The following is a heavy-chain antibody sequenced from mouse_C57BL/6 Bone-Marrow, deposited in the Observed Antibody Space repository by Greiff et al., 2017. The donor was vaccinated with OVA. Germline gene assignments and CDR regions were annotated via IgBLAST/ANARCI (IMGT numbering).Heavy chain of an antibody. D-gene: IGHD3-2*02. CDR3: ARGSSGPWFAY. CDR2: IDPEDGET. V-gene: IGHV14-2*01. J-gene: IGHJ3*01. Sequence: EVQLQQSGAELVKPGASVKLSCTASGFNIKDYYMHWVKQRTEQGLEWIGRIDPEDGETKYAPKFPGKATITADTSSNTAYLQLSSLTSEDTAVYYCARGSSGPWFAYWGQGTLVTVSA. CDR1: GFNIKDYY.